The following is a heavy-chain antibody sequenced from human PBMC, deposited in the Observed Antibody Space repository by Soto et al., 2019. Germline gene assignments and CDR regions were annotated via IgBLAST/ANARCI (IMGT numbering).Heavy chain of an antibody. V-gene: IGHV3-33*01. D-gene: IGHD4-17*01. CDR3: ARDGPYGSDS. CDR1: GFTFSSYG. CDR2: IWYDGSNK. Sequence: QVQLVESGGGVVQPGRSLRLSCAASGFTFSSYGMHWVRQAPGKGLEWVAVIWYDGSNKYYAGSVKGRFTISRDNSKNTLYLQMTSLRAEDTAVYYCARDGPYGSDSWGQGTLVTVSS. J-gene: IGHJ4*02.